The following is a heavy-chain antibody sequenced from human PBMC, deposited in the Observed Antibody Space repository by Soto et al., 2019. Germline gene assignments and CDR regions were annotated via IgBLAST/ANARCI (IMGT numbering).Heavy chain of an antibody. Sequence: AISGSGGSTYYADSVKGRFTISRDNSKNTLYLQMNSLRAEDTAVYYCAKDRGRRIQHVDYWGQGTLVTVSS. V-gene: IGHV3-23*01. CDR2: ISGSGGST. J-gene: IGHJ4*02. D-gene: IGHD1-1*01. CDR3: AKDRGRRIQHVDY.